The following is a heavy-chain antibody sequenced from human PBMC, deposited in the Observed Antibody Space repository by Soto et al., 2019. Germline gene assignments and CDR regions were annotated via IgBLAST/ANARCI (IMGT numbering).Heavy chain of an antibody. Sequence: LSLTCTVSGGSISSYYWSWIRQPPGKGLEWIGYIYYSGSTNYNPSLKSRVTISVDTSKNQFSLKLSSVTAADTAVYYCARHAYDFWSGYSTHFDDWGKGTLVTVAS. CDR3: ARHAYDFWSGYSTHFDD. J-gene: IGHJ4*02. CDR1: GGSISSYY. D-gene: IGHD3-3*01. V-gene: IGHV4-59*08. CDR2: IYYSGST.